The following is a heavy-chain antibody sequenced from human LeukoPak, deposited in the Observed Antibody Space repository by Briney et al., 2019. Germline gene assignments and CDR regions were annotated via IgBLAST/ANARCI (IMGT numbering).Heavy chain of an antibody. CDR1: GGSISSYY. CDR2: IYYSGST. CDR3: AGASYDSSGVH. Sequence: SETLSLTCTVSGGSISSYYWSWIRQPPGKGLEWIGYIYYSGSTNYNPSLKSRVTISVDTSKSQFSLKLSSVTAADTAVYYCAGASYDSSGVHWGQGTLVTVSS. V-gene: IGHV4-59*01. D-gene: IGHD3-22*01. J-gene: IGHJ4*02.